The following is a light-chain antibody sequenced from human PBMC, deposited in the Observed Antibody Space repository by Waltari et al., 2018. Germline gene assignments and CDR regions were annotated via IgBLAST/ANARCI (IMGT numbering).Light chain of an antibody. Sequence: VLTQEPSLTVSPGGTVTPPCDSTTAVVTTKYYPNWFQQKPGQSPRTLIYDTDKQHSWTPARFSGSLLGGKAALTLSNVQPEDEADYYCSLYYGDARWVFGGGTKLTVL. CDR1: TAVVTTKYY. CDR3: SLYYGDARWV. J-gene: IGLJ3*02. CDR2: DTD. V-gene: IGLV7-43*01.